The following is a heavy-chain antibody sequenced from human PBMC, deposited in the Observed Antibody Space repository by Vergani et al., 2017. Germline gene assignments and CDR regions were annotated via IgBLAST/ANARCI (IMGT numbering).Heavy chain of an antibody. CDR2: IWYYGSNK. J-gene: IGHJ6*03. Sequence: QVQLLESGGGVVQPGRSLRLSCAASGFTFSSYGMHWVRQAPGKGLEWVAVIWYYGSNKYYADSVKGPFTLSRDNSKNTLYLQMNSLRAEDTAVYYCARSGGPAAVYYYYYYIDVWGKGTTVTVSS. CDR1: GFTFSSYG. V-gene: IGHV3-33*01. D-gene: IGHD2-2*01. CDR3: ARSGGPAAVYYYYYYIDV.